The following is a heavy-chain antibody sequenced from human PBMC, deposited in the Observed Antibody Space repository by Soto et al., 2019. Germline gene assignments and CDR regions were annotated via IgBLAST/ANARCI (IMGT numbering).Heavy chain of an antibody. CDR3: ATSYGSGYRAFDY. V-gene: IGHV1-69*02. Sequence: QVQLVQSGAEVKKPGSSVKVSCKASGDTFSSYSINWVRQAPGLGLEWMGGINPILSMSNYAQNFRGRVTIIADKSTSTAYMELSSLRSEDTAMYYCATSYGSGYRAFDYWRQGALVTVSS. CDR2: INPILSMS. D-gene: IGHD3-10*01. J-gene: IGHJ4*02. CDR1: GDTFSSYS.